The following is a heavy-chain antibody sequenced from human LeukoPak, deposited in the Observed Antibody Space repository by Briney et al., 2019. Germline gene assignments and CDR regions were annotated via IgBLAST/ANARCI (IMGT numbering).Heavy chain of an antibody. J-gene: IGHJ6*03. CDR1: GYTFTSYG. CDR2: ISAYNGNT. Sequence: ASVKVSCKASGYTFTSYGISWVRQAPGQGLEWMGWISAYNGNTNYAQKLQGRVTMTTDTSTSTAYMELRSLRSDDTAVYYCARENTIFGVAGYMDVWGKGTTVTVSS. V-gene: IGHV1-18*01. CDR3: ARENTIFGVAGYMDV. D-gene: IGHD3-3*01.